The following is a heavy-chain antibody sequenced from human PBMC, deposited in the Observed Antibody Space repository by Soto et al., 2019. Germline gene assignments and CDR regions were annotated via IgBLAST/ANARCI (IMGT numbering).Heavy chain of an antibody. CDR1: GYTFTDYY. J-gene: IGHJ6*02. D-gene: IGHD2-8*01. CDR2: INPKSGGT. CDR3: ARSRPRTRKSQYDGMDV. Sequence: QEPLVQSGAEMKKPGASLKVSCKASGYTFTDYYLHWVRQAPGEGLEWMGWINPKSGGTIYADNFQARVTMTRETSSRTVYVELRSLRSDDTAVYYCARSRPRTRKSQYDGMDVWGQGTTVTVSS. V-gene: IGHV1-2*02.